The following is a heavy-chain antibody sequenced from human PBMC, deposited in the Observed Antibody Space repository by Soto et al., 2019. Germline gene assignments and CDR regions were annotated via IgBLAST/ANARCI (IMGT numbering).Heavy chain of an antibody. J-gene: IGHJ6*02. Sequence: SETLSLTCAVYGGSFSGYYWSWIRQPPGKGLEWIGEINHSGSTNYNPSLKSRVTISVDTSKNQFSLKLSSVTAADTAVYYCARLLWFGELFQYYYYYGMDVWGQGTTVTVSS. CDR2: INHSGST. CDR1: GGSFSGYY. V-gene: IGHV4-34*01. CDR3: ARLLWFGELFQYYYYYGMDV. D-gene: IGHD3-10*01.